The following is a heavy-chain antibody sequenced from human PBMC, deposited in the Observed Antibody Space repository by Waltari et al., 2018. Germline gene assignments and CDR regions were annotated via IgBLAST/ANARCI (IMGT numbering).Heavy chain of an antibody. J-gene: IGHJ4*02. Sequence: QVQLVESGGGVVQPGRSLRLSCAASGFPFRSYGMPWVRQAPGKGLEWVAVIWYDGSNKYYADSVKGRFTISRDNSKNTLYLQMNSLRAEDTAVYYCARDESSSWSFDYWGQGTLVTVSS. V-gene: IGHV3-33*01. D-gene: IGHD6-13*01. CDR1: GFPFRSYG. CDR2: IWYDGSNK. CDR3: ARDESSSWSFDY.